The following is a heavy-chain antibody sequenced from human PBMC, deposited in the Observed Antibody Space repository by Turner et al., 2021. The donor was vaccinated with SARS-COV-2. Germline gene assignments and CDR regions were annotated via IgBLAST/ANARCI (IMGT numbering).Heavy chain of an antibody. CDR1: GFSFSSYG. J-gene: IGHJ6*02. V-gene: IGHV3-30*18. Sequence: QVQLVESGGGVVQPGRSLRVSCAASGFSFSSYGMHWVRQAPGKRLEWVAVISYDGSSKYYADSVKGRFSISRDNSKNTLYLQMNSLRAEDKAVYYCAKVSPNRGLRTYYYYCGMDVWGQGTTVTVSS. CDR3: AKVSPNRGLRTYYYYCGMDV. D-gene: IGHD5-12*01. CDR2: ISYDGSSK.